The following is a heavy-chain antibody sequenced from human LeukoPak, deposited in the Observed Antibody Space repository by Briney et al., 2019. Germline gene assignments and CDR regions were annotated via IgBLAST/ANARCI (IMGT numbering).Heavy chain of an antibody. CDR3: ARDSRYYGSGSSDY. D-gene: IGHD3-10*01. Sequence: PSETLSLTCTVSGGSISSYYWSWIRQPAGKGLEWIGRIYTSGSTNYNPSLKSRVTMSVDTSKNQFSLKLSSVTAADTAVYYCARDSRYYGSGSSDYWGQGTLVTVSS. V-gene: IGHV4-4*07. CDR2: IYTSGST. J-gene: IGHJ4*02. CDR1: GGSISSYY.